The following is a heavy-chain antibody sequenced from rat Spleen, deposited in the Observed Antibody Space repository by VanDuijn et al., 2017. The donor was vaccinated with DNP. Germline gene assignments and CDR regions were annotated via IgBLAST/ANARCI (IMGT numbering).Heavy chain of an antibody. CDR2: MSIGGSS. CDR1: GFSLTSNS. J-gene: IGHJ2*01. CDR3: ARDRSSSIPFDY. V-gene: IGHV2-6*01. D-gene: IGHD1-2*01. Sequence: QVQLKESGPGLVQPSQTLSLTCSVSGFSLTSNSVHWVRQPPGKGLEWIAAMSIGGSSYFNSALKSRLSISRDTSKNQIFLKMNSLQTDDTGTYYCARDRSSSIPFDYWGQGVMVTVSS.